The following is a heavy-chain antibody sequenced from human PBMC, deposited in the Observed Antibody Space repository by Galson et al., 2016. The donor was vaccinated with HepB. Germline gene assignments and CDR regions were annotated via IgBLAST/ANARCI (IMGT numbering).Heavy chain of an antibody. CDR3: AVDTYYFDSSGYGPFDY. CDR2: ISGSGTYI. J-gene: IGHJ4*02. D-gene: IGHD3-22*01. V-gene: IGHV3-21*01. CDR1: GFTFSSFE. Sequence: SLRLSCAASGFTFSSFEMTWVRQAPGKGLEWVSSISGSGTYIEYADSVRGRFTISRDNAKNSLHLQMHSLRAEDTAVYYCAVDTYYFDSSGYGPFDYWGQGTLVTVSS.